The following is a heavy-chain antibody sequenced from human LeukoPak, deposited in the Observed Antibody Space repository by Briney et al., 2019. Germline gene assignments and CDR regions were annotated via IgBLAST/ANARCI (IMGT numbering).Heavy chain of an antibody. CDR2: IIPIFGTA. V-gene: IGHV1-69*13. Sequence: SVKVSCKASGGTFSSYAISWVRQAPGQGLEWMGGIIPIFGTANYAQKFQGRVTITADESTSTAYMELSSLRSEDTAVYYCARDFIVEATLSHFDYWGQGTLVTVSS. J-gene: IGHJ4*02. D-gene: IGHD1-26*01. CDR1: GGTFSSYA. CDR3: ARDFIVEATLSHFDY.